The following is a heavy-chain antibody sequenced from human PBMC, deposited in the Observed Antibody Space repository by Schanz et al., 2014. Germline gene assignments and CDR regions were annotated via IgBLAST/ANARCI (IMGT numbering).Heavy chain of an antibody. CDR1: GYTVSSNY. J-gene: IGHJ3*02. D-gene: IGHD3-10*01. CDR2: IYGGGIT. CDR3: AREDMVRGIRAFDI. V-gene: IGHV3-53*01. Sequence: EVQLVESGGGLIQPGGSLRLSCAASGYTVSSNYMSWVRQAPGKGREWVSVIYGGGITYYADSVKGRVTMSRDNSKNTLYLQMNSLRAEDTAVYYCAREDMVRGIRAFDIWGQGTMVTVSS.